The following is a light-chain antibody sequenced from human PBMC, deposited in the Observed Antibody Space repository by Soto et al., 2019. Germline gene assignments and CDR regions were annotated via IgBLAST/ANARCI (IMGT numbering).Light chain of an antibody. J-gene: IGLJ2*01. Sequence: QLVLTQPASVSGSPGQSITISCPGTSSDVGGYNYVSWYQQHPGKAPKLMIYDVSNRPSGVSNRFSGSKSGNTASLTISGLQAEDEADYYCSSYTSSSTLVVFGGGTKLTVL. CDR1: SSDVGGYNY. CDR3: SSYTSSSTLVV. CDR2: DVS. V-gene: IGLV2-14*01.